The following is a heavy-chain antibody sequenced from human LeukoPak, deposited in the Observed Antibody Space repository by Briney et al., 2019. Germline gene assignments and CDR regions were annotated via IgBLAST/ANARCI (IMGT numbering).Heavy chain of an antibody. CDR1: GFTFSSYE. V-gene: IGHV3-48*03. CDR2: ISSSGSTI. Sequence: GGSLRLSCAASGFTFSSYEMNWVRQAPGKGLEWVSYISSSGSTIYYADSVKGRFTISRDNSKNTVSLQMDSLRAEDTAVYYCVRDSFHCTNGVCSDDAFDIWGQGTMVTVSS. J-gene: IGHJ3*02. CDR3: VRDSFHCTNGVCSDDAFDI. D-gene: IGHD2-8*01.